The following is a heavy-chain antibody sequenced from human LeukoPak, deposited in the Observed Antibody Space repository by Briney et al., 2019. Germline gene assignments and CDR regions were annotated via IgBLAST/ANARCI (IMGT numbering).Heavy chain of an antibody. CDR1: GFTFSSYG. D-gene: IGHD2-2*01. J-gene: IGHJ6*02. CDR2: TWYDGSNK. V-gene: IGHV3-33*01. CDR3: ARGGHCSTTSCSNYVGMDV. Sequence: GGSLRLSCAASGFTFSSYGMHWVRQAPGKGLEWVAATWYDGSNKYYADSVKGRFAISRDNSKNTLYLQMNSLRAEDTAVYFCARGGHCSTTSCSNYVGMDVWGQGTTLTVPS.